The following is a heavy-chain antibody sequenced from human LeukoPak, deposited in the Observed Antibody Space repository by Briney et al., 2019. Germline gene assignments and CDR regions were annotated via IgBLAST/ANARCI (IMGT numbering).Heavy chain of an antibody. Sequence: GGSLRLSCAASRFTFSTYAMSWVRQAPGKGLEWVSAISGSGGSTYYADSVKGRFTISRDNPRNTLYLQMNSLRAEDTAVYYCAKTSFSNYVGQFDYWDQGTLVTVSS. CDR3: AKTSFSNYVGQFDY. J-gene: IGHJ4*02. V-gene: IGHV3-23*01. CDR1: RFTFSTYA. D-gene: IGHD4-11*01. CDR2: ISGSGGST.